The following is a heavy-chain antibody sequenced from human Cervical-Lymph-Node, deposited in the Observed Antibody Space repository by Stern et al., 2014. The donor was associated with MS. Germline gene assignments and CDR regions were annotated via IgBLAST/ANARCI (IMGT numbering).Heavy chain of an antibody. V-gene: IGHV2-5*02. Sequence: QITLKESGPTLVKPTQTLTLTCAFSGFSLSTTGVGLAWIRQPPGKAPEWLALIYWDDDERYSPSLENRLTITKDTSKNHVVLTLTNVDPVDTATYYCAHTMAPIGYCSGGNCYMDYWGQGTLVTVSS. D-gene: IGHD2-15*01. CDR2: IYWDDDE. CDR3: AHTMAPIGYCSGGNCYMDY. J-gene: IGHJ4*02. CDR1: GFSLSTTGVG.